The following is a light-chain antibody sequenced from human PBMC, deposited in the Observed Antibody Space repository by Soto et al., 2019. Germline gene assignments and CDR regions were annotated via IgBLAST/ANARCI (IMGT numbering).Light chain of an antibody. Sequence: EIVVTQSPATLSVSPGERVTLSCRASQSVSSSLAWYQQRPGQAPRLLIYDTSTSAAGISARFSGSGSGTEFTLTISSLQSDDFAVYYCQQYIDWPPGTFGQGTAVEIK. J-gene: IGKJ1*01. CDR1: QSVSSS. V-gene: IGKV3-15*01. CDR3: QQYIDWPPGT. CDR2: DTS.